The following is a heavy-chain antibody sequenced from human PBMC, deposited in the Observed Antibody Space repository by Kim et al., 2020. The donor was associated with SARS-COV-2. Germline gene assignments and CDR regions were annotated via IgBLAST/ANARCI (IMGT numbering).Heavy chain of an antibody. CDR3: AKFTYYYDSSGSEGDAFDI. CDR2: ISGSGGST. J-gene: IGHJ3*02. CDR1: GFTFSSYA. D-gene: IGHD3-22*01. V-gene: IGHV3-23*01. Sequence: GGSLRLSCAASGFTFSSYAMSWVRQAPGKGLEWVSAISGSGGSTYYADSVKGRFTISRDNSKNTLYLQMNSLRAEDTAVYYCAKFTYYYDSSGSEGDAFDIWGQGTMVTVSS.